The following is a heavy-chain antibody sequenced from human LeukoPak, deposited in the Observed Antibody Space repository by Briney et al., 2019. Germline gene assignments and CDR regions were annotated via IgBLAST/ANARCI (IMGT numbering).Heavy chain of an antibody. Sequence: SETLSLTCTVSGASISHYYWSWIRQPPGKGLEWIGYIYYTGSTNYNPSLESRVTISVDTSKNQFSLKLSSVTAADTAVYYCARHSSLVDYYDSGRPGPYNWFDPWGQGTLVTVSS. CDR3: ARHSSLVDYYDSGRPGPYNWFDP. J-gene: IGHJ5*02. CDR1: GASISHYY. CDR2: IYYTGST. D-gene: IGHD3-10*01. V-gene: IGHV4-59*08.